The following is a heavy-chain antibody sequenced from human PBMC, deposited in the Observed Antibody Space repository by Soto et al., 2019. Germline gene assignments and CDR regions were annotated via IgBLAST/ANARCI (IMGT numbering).Heavy chain of an antibody. CDR3: AKDPGYSSVVPWFDP. Sequence: GGSLRLSCAASGFTFSSYAMSWVRQAPGKGLEWVSAISGSGGSTYYADSVKGRFTISRDNSKNTLYLQMNSLRAEDTAVYYCAKDPGYSSVVPWFDPWGQGTLVTVSS. CDR1: GFTFSSYA. J-gene: IGHJ5*02. V-gene: IGHV3-23*01. D-gene: IGHD6-19*01. CDR2: ISGSGGST.